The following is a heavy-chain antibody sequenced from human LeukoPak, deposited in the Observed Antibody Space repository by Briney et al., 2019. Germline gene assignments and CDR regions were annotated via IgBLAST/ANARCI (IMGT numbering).Heavy chain of an antibody. D-gene: IGHD6-6*01. CDR2: ISWNSGSI. J-gene: IGHJ4*02. V-gene: IGHV3-9*01. CDR3: AAARTDHPFDY. Sequence: GGSLRLSCAASGFTFDDYAMHWVRQAPGKGLEWVSGISWNSGSIGYADSVKGRFTISRDNAKNSLYLQMNSLRAEDTAVYYCAAARTDHPFDYWGQGTLVTVSS. CDR1: GFTFDDYA.